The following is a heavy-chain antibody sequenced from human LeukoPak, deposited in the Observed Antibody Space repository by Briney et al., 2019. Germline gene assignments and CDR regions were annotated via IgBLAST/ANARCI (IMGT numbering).Heavy chain of an antibody. CDR1: GFTFRDYY. V-gene: IGHV3-11*04. J-gene: IGHJ3*02. Sequence: GGSLRLSCAASGFTFRDYYMTWIRQAPGKGLEGVSYITSGGSRIYDADSVKGRFTISRDNAKNSLYLQMDSLRAEDTAVYYCARAFNDAFDIWGQGTTVTVSS. CDR3: ARAFNDAFDI. CDR2: ITSGGSRI.